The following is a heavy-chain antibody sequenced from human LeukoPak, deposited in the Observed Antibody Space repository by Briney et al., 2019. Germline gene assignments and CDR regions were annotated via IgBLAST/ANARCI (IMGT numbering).Heavy chain of an antibody. CDR3: ARDLSESVSDDSYFDY. J-gene: IGHJ4*02. V-gene: IGHV3-21*01. Sequence: GGSLRLSCAASGFTFSSYSMNWVRQAPGKGLEWVSSISSSSSYIYYADSVKGRFTISRDNAKNSLYLQMNSLRAEDTAVYYCARDLSESVSDDSYFDYWGQGTLVTVSS. CDR1: GFTFSSYS. D-gene: IGHD3-16*01. CDR2: ISSSSSYI.